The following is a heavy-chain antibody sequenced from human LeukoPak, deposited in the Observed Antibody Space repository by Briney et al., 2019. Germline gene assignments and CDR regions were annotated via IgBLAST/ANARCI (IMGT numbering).Heavy chain of an antibody. CDR1: GYTFTSYG. Sequence: ASVKVSCKASGYTFTSYGISWVRQAPGQGLEWMGWISAYNGNTNYAQKLQGRVTMTTDTSTSTAYMELRSLRSDDTAVYYCARPTAGYDSSGHDAFDIWGQGTMVTVSS. CDR2: ISAYNGNT. D-gene: IGHD3-22*01. V-gene: IGHV1-18*01. J-gene: IGHJ3*02. CDR3: ARPTAGYDSSGHDAFDI.